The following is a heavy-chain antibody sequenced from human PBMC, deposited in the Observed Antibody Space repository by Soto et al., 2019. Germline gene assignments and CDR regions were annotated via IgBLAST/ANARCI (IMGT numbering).Heavy chain of an antibody. CDR1: GYSISSGGYY. D-gene: IGHD3-3*01. CDR2: IYYSGST. Sequence: SETLSLTCTVSGYSISSGGYYWSWIRQHPGKGLEWIGYIYYSGSTYYNPSPKSRVTISVDTSKNQFSLKLSSVTAADTAVYYCARAQKPEGGYDFWSGYFEPWGQGTLVTVSS. J-gene: IGHJ5*02. CDR3: ARAQKPEGGYDFWSGYFEP. V-gene: IGHV4-31*03.